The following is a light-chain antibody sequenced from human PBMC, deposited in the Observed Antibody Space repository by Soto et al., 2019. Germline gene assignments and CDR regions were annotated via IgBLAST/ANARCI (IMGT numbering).Light chain of an antibody. CDR2: DNN. J-gene: IGLJ1*01. CDR3: GTWDSSLSAGRV. V-gene: IGLV1-51*01. CDR1: SSNIGNNY. Sequence: QSALTQPPSVSAAPGQKVTISCSGSSSNIGNNYVSWYQQLPGTAPKLLIYDNNKRPSGIPDRFSGSKSGTSATLGITGHQTGDEADYYCGTWDSSLSAGRVFGTGTKV.